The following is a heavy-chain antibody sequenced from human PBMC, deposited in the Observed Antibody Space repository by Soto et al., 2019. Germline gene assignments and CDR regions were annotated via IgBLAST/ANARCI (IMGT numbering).Heavy chain of an antibody. Sequence: QVQLVESGGGLVKPGGSLRLSCAASGFTFSDYSMNWVRQAPGKGLEWVSYISRSGSDIYYADSVKGRFTISRDNAKNSLCLQMNSLRAEDTAVYYCATVGYCSSTSCQTRYYYYGMDVWGQGTRSPSP. J-gene: IGHJ6*02. CDR3: ATVGYCSSTSCQTRYYYYGMDV. V-gene: IGHV3-11*01. CDR1: GFTFSDYS. CDR2: ISRSGSDI. D-gene: IGHD2-2*03.